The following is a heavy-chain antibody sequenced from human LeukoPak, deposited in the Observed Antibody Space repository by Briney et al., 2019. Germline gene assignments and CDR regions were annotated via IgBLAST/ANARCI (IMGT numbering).Heavy chain of an antibody. CDR1: VGTFLSYA. V-gene: IGHV1-69*05. CDR2: IIPILGTT. D-gene: IGHD3-3*01. J-gene: IGHJ6*03. Sequence: GASVKVSCQASVGTFLSYAISWVGQAPGQGLEWMERIIPILGTTNTAQTQQGRGTITTDESTSTAYMEVSSLRSEDTAVYYCASGSYYDFWSGYSRYYYYYMDVWGKGTTVTVSS. CDR3: ASGSYYDFWSGYSRYYYYYMDV.